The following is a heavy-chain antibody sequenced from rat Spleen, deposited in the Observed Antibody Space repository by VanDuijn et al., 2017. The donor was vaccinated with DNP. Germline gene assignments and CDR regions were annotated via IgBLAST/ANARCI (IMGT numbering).Heavy chain of an antibody. CDR2: ISYEGSGT. D-gene: IGHD1-4*01. CDR1: GLTFSDHY. CDR3: TRLLPPFAY. Sequence: EVQLAESGGGLVQPGRSLKLSCAASGLTFSDHYMAWVRQTPTKGLEWVASISYEGSGTYYGDSVKGRFTISRDNAKSTLYLQMNSLRSEDTATYYCTRLLPPFAYWGQGTLVTVSS. V-gene: IGHV5-22*01. J-gene: IGHJ3*01.